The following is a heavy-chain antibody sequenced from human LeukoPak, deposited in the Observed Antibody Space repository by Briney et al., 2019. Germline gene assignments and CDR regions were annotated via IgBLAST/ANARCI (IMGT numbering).Heavy chain of an antibody. V-gene: IGHV3-30*18. CDR3: AKGGPPTGASPRPWDFNY. D-gene: IGHD1-26*01. CDR2: ISYDGSNK. CDR1: RFTFSTYG. Sequence: GRSLRLSCAASRFTFSTYGMHWVRQASGKGLEWVAVISYDGSNKYYADSVKGRFTISRDNSKNTLYLQMNSLRVEDTAVYYCAKGGPPTGASPRPWDFNYWGQGTLVTVSS. J-gene: IGHJ4*02.